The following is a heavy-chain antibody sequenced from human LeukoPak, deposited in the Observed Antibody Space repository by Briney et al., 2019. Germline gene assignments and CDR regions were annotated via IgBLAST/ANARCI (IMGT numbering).Heavy chain of an antibody. Sequence: ASVTVSCKASGYTFTSYDINWVRQATGQGLEWMGWMNPNSGNTGYAQKFQGRVTITRNTSISTAYMELSSLGSEDTAVYYCARVGNSLPFDYWGQGTLVTVSS. CDR2: MNPNSGNT. CDR3: ARVGNSLPFDY. D-gene: IGHD4-23*01. J-gene: IGHJ4*02. CDR1: GYTFTSYD. V-gene: IGHV1-8*03.